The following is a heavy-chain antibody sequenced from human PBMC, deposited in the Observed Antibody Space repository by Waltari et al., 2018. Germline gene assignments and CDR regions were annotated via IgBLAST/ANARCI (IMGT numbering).Heavy chain of an antibody. CDR2: ISSSSSYI. V-gene: IGHV3-21*01. CDR3: ARDVAAAGDFDY. Sequence: EVQLVESGGGLVKPGGSLRLSCTASGFTFSSYSMNWVRQAPGKGLEWVSSISSSSSYIYYADSLKGRFTISRDDAKNSLYLQMNSLRAEDTAVYHCARDVAAAGDFDYWGQGTLVTVSS. D-gene: IGHD6-13*01. J-gene: IGHJ4*02. CDR1: GFTFSSYS.